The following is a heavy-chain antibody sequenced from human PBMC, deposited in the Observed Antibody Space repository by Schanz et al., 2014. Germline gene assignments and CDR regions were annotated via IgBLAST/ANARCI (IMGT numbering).Heavy chain of an antibody. CDR1: GFTFSSYG. Sequence: QVQLVESGGGVVQFGRSLRLSCVASGFTFSSYGMHWVRQAPGKGLEWVAVIWSDGSGKYYADSVKGRFTISRDSPKNTLYLQMNSLRAEDTAVYYCAKGMGYCSGGTCYDYYYYGLDVWGQGTTVTVSS. CDR3: AKGMGYCSGGTCYDYYYYGLDV. CDR2: IWSDGSGK. V-gene: IGHV3-33*06. J-gene: IGHJ6*02. D-gene: IGHD2-15*01.